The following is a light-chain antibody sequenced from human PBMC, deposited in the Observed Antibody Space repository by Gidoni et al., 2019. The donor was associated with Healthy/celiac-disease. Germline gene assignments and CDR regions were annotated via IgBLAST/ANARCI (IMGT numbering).Light chain of an antibody. V-gene: IGLV1-40*01. CDR1: SSNIGAGYD. J-gene: IGLJ1*01. CDR2: GNS. CDR3: QSYDSSLSGYV. Sequence: QPVLTQPPSVSGAPGQRVTISCTGISSNIGAGYDVHWYQQLPGTAPKLLIYGNSNRHSGVPDRFSGSKSGTSASLAITVLQAEDEADYYCQSYDSSLSGYVFGTGTKVTVL.